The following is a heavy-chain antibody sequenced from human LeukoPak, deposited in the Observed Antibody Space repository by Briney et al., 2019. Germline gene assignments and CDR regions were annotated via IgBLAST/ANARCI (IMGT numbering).Heavy chain of an antibody. J-gene: IGHJ1*01. V-gene: IGHV3-30-3*01. CDR2: ISYDGNNK. D-gene: IGHD4-17*01. CDR1: GFTFSSYA. CDR3: ARDPYGDYGGYFQH. Sequence: PGGSLRLSCAASGFTFSSYAMHWVRQAPGKGLKWVAAISYDGNNKYYADSVKGRFTISRDNPKDALYLQMNSLRAEDTAVYYCARDPYGDYGGYFQHWGQGTLVTVSS.